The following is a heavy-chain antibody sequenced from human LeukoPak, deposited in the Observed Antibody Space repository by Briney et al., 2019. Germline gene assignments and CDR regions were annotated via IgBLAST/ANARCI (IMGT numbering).Heavy chain of an antibody. CDR1: GGSISSGGYY. V-gene: IGHV4-31*03. CDR3: ARASGGRWLHFYFDY. CDR2: IYYSGST. Sequence: SETLSLTCTVSGGSISSGGYYWSWIRQHPGKGLEWIGYIYYSGSTYYNPSLKTRVTISVDTSKNQFSLKLSSVTAADTAVYYCARASGGRWLHFYFDYWGQGTLVTVSS. D-gene: IGHD5-24*01. J-gene: IGHJ4*02.